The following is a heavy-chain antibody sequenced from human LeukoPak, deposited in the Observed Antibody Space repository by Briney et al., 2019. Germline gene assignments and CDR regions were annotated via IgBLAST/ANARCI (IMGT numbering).Heavy chain of an antibody. V-gene: IGHV3-21*05. CDR1: GLTFSSKS. D-gene: IGHD3-10*01. J-gene: IGHJ4*02. Sequence: PGGSLSLFYAAAGLTFSSKSMNSVRQAPGKGLGLLTFIIGSSSYIDYADSVKGRFTISRYNSKNTLYLQMNSLRSAGRAVYYCARDRSPYGSGRYHTGNEFGYWGQGTLVTVSS. CDR3: ARDRSPYGSGRYHTGNEFGY. CDR2: IIGSSSYI.